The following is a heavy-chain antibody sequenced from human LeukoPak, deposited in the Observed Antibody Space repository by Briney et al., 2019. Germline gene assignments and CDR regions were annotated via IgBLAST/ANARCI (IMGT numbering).Heavy chain of an antibody. CDR1: GFTFSSYS. CDR2: ISSSSSYI. V-gene: IGHV3-21*04. Sequence: KPGGSLRLTCAASGFTFSSYSMNWVRQAPGKGLEWVSSISSSSSYIYYADSVKGRFTISRDNAKNSLYLQMNSLRAEDTALYYCARARELLWFGELSYYLDYWGQGTLVTVSS. J-gene: IGHJ4*02. D-gene: IGHD3-10*01. CDR3: ARARELLWFGELSYYLDY.